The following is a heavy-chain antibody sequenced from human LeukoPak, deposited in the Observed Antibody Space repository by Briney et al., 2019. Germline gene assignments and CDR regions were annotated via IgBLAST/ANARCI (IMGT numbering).Heavy chain of an antibody. CDR1: GYTFTSYA. Sequence: ASVKVSCKASGYTFTSYAMNWVRQAPGQGLEWMGWINTNTGNPTYAQGFTGRFVFSLDTSVSTAYLQMNSLRAEDTALYYCAKDNRGVYYDSSGYELGEYYFDYWGQGTLVTVSS. V-gene: IGHV7-4-1*02. D-gene: IGHD3-22*01. CDR3: AKDNRGVYYDSSGYELGEYYFDY. J-gene: IGHJ4*02. CDR2: INTNTGNP.